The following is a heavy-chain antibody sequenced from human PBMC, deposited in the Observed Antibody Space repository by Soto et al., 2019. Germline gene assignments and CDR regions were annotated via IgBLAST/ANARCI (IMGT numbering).Heavy chain of an antibody. Sequence: EVQLVESGGGLVQPGGSLRLSCTASGFTFRTYCMNWVRQAPGKGLEWVASIKGDGSEKYYVDPVKGRFSISRDNARNSLYLQMNSLRAEDTAVYYCATSLIRGQGALVTVSS. CDR1: GFTFRTYC. CDR2: IKGDGSEK. CDR3: ATSLI. J-gene: IGHJ4*02. V-gene: IGHV3-7*01. D-gene: IGHD6-6*01.